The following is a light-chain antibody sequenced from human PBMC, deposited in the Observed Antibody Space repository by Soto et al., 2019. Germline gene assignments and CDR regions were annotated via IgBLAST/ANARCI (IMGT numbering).Light chain of an antibody. V-gene: IGLV2-8*01. Sequence: QSALTQPPSASGSPGQSVTISCTGTSSDVGGYKYVSWYQQHPGNDPKLMIFEVNKRPSGVPDRFSGSKSGNTASLTVSGLQAEDEADYYCSSYAGINNLGVFGTGTKLTVL. CDR2: EVN. J-gene: IGLJ1*01. CDR1: SSDVGGYKY. CDR3: SSYAGINNLGV.